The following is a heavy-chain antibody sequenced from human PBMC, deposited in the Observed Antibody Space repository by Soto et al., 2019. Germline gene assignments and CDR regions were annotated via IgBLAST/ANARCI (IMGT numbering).Heavy chain of an antibody. D-gene: IGHD2-15*01. CDR3: ARVSGYCSGGSCYEGGWFDP. CDR1: GGTFSSYT. CDR2: IIPILGIA. Sequence: QVQLVQSGAEVKKPGSSVKVSCKASGGTFSSYTISWVRQAPGQGHEWMGRIIPILGIANYAQKFQGRVTITADKSTSTAYMELSSLRSEDTAVYYCARVSGYCSGGSCYEGGWFDPWGQGTLVTVSS. J-gene: IGHJ5*02. V-gene: IGHV1-69*02.